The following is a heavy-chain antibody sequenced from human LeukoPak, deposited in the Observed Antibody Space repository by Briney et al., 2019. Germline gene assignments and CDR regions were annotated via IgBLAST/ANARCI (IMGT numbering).Heavy chain of an antibody. V-gene: IGHV5-51*01. CDR2: IYPGDSHT. J-gene: IGHJ4*02. Sequence: GESLKISCKGSGYSFTNYWIGWVRQMPGKGLEWMGIIYPGDSHTRYRPSFQGQVTISADKSISTAYLQWSSLKASDTAMYYCARHVRGYSNTFFDYWGQGTLVTVSS. CDR1: GYSFTNYW. D-gene: IGHD5-18*01. CDR3: ARHVRGYSNTFFDY.